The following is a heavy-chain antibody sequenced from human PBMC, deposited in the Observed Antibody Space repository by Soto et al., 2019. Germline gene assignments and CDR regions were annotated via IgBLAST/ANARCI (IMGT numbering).Heavy chain of an antibody. D-gene: IGHD2-8*01. CDR2: IYYSGST. V-gene: IGHV4-59*01. CDR3: ARELMVYAHDDFEI. Sequence: SETLSLTCTVSGGSISSYYWSWIRQPPGKGLEWIGYIYYSGSTNYNPSLKSRVTISVDTSKNQFSLKLSSVTAADTAVYYGARELMVYAHDDFEIWGQGTMVTVSS. CDR1: GGSISSYY. J-gene: IGHJ3*02.